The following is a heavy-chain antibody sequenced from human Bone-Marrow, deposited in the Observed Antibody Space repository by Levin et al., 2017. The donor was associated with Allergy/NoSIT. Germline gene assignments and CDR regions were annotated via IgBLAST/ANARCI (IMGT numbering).Heavy chain of an antibody. V-gene: IGHV4-61*02. CDR1: GGSISSASYY. D-gene: IGHD3-10*01. J-gene: IGHJ4*02. CDR3: ARDQVSGSYPDY. Sequence: PSETLSLTCTVSGGSISSASYYWSWIRQAAGKGLEWIGRIHSSRNTNYNPSLQSRLTMSLDRSKNQFSLNLTSVTAADTAIYYCARDQVSGSYPDYWGQGTLVTVSS. CDR2: IHSSRNT.